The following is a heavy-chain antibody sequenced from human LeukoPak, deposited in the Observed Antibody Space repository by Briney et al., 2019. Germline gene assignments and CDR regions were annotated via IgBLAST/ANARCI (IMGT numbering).Heavy chain of an antibody. D-gene: IGHD1-26*01. CDR2: ISGSGGST. CDR1: GFTFSSYA. Sequence: GGSLRLSCAASGFTFSSYAMSWVRQAPGKGLEWVSAISGSGGSTYYADSVKGRFTISRDNSENTLYLQMNSLRAEDTAVYYCAKVRGWATARYFDYWAREPWSPSPQ. CDR3: AKVRGWATARYFDY. J-gene: IGHJ4*02. V-gene: IGHV3-23*01.